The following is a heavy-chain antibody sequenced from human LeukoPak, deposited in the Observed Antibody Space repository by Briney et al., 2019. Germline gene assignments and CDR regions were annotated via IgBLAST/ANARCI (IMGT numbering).Heavy chain of an antibody. J-gene: IGHJ4*02. CDR2: ISSSSSYI. CDR1: GFTFSSYS. CDR3: ARDRGYSGYDAFLDY. Sequence: GGSLRLSCAASGFTFSSYSMNWVRQAPGKGLEWVSSISSSSSYIYYADSVKGRFTISRDNAKNSLYLQMNSLGAEDTAVYYCARDRGYSGYDAFLDYWGQGTLVTVSS. V-gene: IGHV3-21*01. D-gene: IGHD5-12*01.